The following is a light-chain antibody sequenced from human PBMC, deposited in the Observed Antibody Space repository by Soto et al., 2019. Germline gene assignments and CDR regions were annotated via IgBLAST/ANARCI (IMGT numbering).Light chain of an antibody. CDR1: QSVDSW. V-gene: IGKV1-5*03. Sequence: DIQMTQSPSTLSASIGDRVTITCRTSQSVDSWLAWYQQKPGKAPKLLIYKASSLQTGVPSRFSGSRSGTEFTLTISSRQPDDFATYYCQQQNDNSRMFGQGTKVEIK. CDR3: QQQNDNSRM. J-gene: IGKJ1*01. CDR2: KAS.